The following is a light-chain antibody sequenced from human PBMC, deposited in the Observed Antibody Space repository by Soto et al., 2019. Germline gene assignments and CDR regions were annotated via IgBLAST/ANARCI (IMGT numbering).Light chain of an antibody. CDR2: GAS. CDR1: QSIRYY. Sequence: DIQLTHSPPTLSASVGERVTITCRASQSIRYYLAWYQQMPGKAPKLLIYGASSLQSGVPSRFSGSGSGTEFTLTISSLQPDDFATYFCQHHNSYSQTFGQGTKVDIK. CDR3: QHHNSYSQT. V-gene: IGKV1-5*01. J-gene: IGKJ1*01.